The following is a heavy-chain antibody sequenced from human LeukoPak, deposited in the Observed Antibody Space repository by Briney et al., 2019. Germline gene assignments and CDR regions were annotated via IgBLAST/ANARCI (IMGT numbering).Heavy chain of an antibody. V-gene: IGHV4-34*01. J-gene: IGHJ4*02. CDR1: GGSFSGYY. CDR3: ARDGDY. CDR2: INHTGNT. Sequence: SETLSLTCAVYGGSFSGYYWGWIRQPPGKGLEWIGEINHTGNTNYNPSLKSRATISVDTSKNQFSLKLSSVTAADTAVYYCARDGDYLGQGTLVTVSS.